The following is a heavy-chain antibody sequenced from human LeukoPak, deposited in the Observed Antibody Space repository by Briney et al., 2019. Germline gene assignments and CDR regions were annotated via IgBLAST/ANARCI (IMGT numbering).Heavy chain of an antibody. CDR3: ARGGYCSGGSCYFFDY. J-gene: IGHJ4*02. V-gene: IGHV4-38-2*01. D-gene: IGHD2-15*01. CDR2: IYYSGST. CDR1: GYSLSSGYY. Sequence: SETLSPTCAVSGYSLSSGYYWGWIRPPPGKGLEWIGIIYYSGSTYSNPSLTSRLTISLDTSNNQFSLKLGSVTAADTAVYYCARGGYCSGGSCYFFDYWGQGTLVTVSS.